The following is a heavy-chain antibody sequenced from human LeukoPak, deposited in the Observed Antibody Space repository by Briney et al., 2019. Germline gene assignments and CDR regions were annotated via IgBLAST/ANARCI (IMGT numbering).Heavy chain of an antibody. CDR1: GGSISSGPYY. Sequence: PSETLSLTCSVSGGSISSGPYYWGWIRQPAGQGLECIGRIYTSGSTNYNPSLKSRVTISVDTSKNQFSLHLSSVTAADTAVYYCARDGAPGYCSSTSCSDGAFDIWGQGTMVTVSS. CDR3: ARDGAPGYCSSTSCSDGAFDI. V-gene: IGHV4-61*02. J-gene: IGHJ3*02. D-gene: IGHD2-2*03. CDR2: IYTSGST.